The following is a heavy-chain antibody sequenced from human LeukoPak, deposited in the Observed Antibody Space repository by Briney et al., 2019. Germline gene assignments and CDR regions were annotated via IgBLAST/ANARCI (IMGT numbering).Heavy chain of an antibody. Sequence: ASVKVSCKASGYTFTGYYMHWVRQAPGQGLEWMGWINPNSGGTNYAQKFQGRVTMTRDTSISTAYMELSRLRSDDTAVYYCARDLEWLSAFDYWGQGTLVTVSS. CDR2: INPNSGGT. J-gene: IGHJ4*02. CDR3: ARDLEWLSAFDY. V-gene: IGHV1-2*02. CDR1: GYTFTGYY. D-gene: IGHD3-3*01.